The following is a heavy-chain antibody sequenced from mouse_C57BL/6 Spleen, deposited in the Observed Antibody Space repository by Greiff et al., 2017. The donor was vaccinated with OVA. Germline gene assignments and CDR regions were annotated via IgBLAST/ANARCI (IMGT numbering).Heavy chain of an antibody. V-gene: IGHV1-42*01. Sequence: EVQLQQSGPELVKPGASVKISCKASGYSFTGYYMNWVKQSPEKSLEWIGEINPSTGGTTYNQKFKAKATLTVDKSSSTAYMQLKSLTSEDSAVYYCARQGDSWYFDVWGTGTTVTVSS. J-gene: IGHJ1*03. CDR3: ARQGDSWYFDV. CDR1: GYSFTGYY. CDR2: INPSTGGT.